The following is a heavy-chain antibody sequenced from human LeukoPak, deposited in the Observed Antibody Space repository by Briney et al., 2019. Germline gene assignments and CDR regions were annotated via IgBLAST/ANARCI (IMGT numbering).Heavy chain of an antibody. V-gene: IGHV4-38-2*02. J-gene: IGHJ3*02. Sequence: PSETLSLTCTVSGYSISGGYYWGWIRQPPGKGLEWIGTFYHGGNTYYNPSLKSRVTISVDTSKNQFSLKLSSVTAADTAVYYCARVFVVVVPAATFRCHAFDIWGQGTMVTVSS. CDR2: FYHGGNT. CDR1: GYSISGGYY. D-gene: IGHD2-2*01. CDR3: ARVFVVVVPAATFRCHAFDI.